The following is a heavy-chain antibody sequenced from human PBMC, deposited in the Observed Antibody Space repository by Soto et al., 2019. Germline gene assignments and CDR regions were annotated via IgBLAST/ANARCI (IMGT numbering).Heavy chain of an antibody. CDR3: SADRPDIGVGWWV. CDR1: GSGFISSG. CDR2: IDVASGQT. V-gene: IGHV1-58*02. J-gene: IGHJ6*02. D-gene: IGHD2-15*01. Sequence: SVKVSCKASGSGFISSGIQWVRQAHGQRLEWIGWIDVASGQTNYAQNFRGRVAITRDTSTATAYIELTGLTSEDTAVYFCSADRPDIGVGWWVWGQGTTVTVSS.